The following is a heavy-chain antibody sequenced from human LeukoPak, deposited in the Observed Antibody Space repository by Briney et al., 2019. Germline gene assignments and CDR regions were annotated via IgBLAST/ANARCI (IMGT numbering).Heavy chain of an antibody. CDR1: GFAFADYA. Sequence: GGSLRLSCAASGFAFADYAMHWVRQIPGKGLECVAHIHADGGRTFYADSVKGRFTVSRDNGKNSLFLQMDSLTSDDTALYYCSTWAFYHGLDVWSQGATVIVSS. CDR3: STWAFYHGLDV. J-gene: IGHJ6*02. V-gene: IGHV3-43*02. CDR2: IHADGGRT. D-gene: IGHD2/OR15-2a*01.